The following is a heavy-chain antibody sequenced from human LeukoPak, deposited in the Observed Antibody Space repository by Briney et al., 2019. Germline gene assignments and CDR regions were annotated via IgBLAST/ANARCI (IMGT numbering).Heavy chain of an antibody. CDR3: TRGELDYGDFFLDF. D-gene: IGHD4-17*01. V-gene: IGHV4-39*02. J-gene: IGHJ4*02. CDR1: GGSISSSSYY. CDR2: IYYSGST. Sequence: PSETLSLTCTVSGGSISSSSYYWGWIRQPPGKGLEWIGSIYYSGSTYYNPSLKSRVTISVDMSKNHFSLKLSSVTAADTAVYYCTRGELDYGDFFLDFWGQGTLVTVSS.